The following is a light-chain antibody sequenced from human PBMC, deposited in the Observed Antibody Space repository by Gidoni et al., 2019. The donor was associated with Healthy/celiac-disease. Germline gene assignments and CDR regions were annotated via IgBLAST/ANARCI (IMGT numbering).Light chain of an antibody. Sequence: DIVMTQSPDSLAVSLGERATINCKSSQSVLYSSNNKNYLAWYQQKPGQPPKLLIYWASTREAGVPDRCSGSGSGTDFTLTITSLQAEDVAVYYCQQCYTTPYTFGQGTKLEIK. CDR2: WAS. J-gene: IGKJ2*01. V-gene: IGKV4-1*01. CDR3: QQCYTTPYT. CDR1: QSVLYSSNNKNY.